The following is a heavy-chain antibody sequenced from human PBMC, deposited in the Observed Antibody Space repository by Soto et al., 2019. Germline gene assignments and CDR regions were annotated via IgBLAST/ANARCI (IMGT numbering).Heavy chain of an antibody. J-gene: IGHJ6*02. D-gene: IGHD3-10*01. CDR1: GFTFSDYA. CDR2: ISLRGESS. V-gene: IGHV3-23*01. Sequence: EVQLMESGGGLVQPGGSVRLSCEASGFTFSDYAMTWVRQPPGKGLEWVSAISLRGESSFFADSVKGRFTISRDNSKNPLSLQMHSLRVEDTVVYFCACTPYIYYGSGTSLGDFCYGLDVWGQGTKVTVSS. CDR3: ACTPYIYYGSGTSLGDFCYGLDV.